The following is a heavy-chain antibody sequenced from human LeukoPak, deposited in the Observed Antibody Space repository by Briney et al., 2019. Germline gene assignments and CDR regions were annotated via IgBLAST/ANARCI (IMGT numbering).Heavy chain of an antibody. Sequence: ASVKVSCKASGGTFSSYAISWVRQAPGQGLEWMGGIIPIFGTADYAQKFQGRLTITTDEPTSTAYMELSSLRSEDTAVYYCARAYFWSGYYTGTSWFDPWGQGTLVTVSS. J-gene: IGHJ5*02. CDR3: ARAYFWSGYYTGTSWFDP. CDR1: GGTFSSYA. V-gene: IGHV1-69*05. D-gene: IGHD3-3*01. CDR2: IIPIFGTA.